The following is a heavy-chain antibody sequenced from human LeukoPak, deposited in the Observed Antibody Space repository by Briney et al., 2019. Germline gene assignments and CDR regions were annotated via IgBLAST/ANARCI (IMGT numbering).Heavy chain of an antibody. CDR3: ASSYYYGSGSYYDNYYYYMDV. CDR2: IIPIFGTA. CDR1: GGTFRSYA. Sequence: ASVKVSCKASGGTFRSYAISWVRQAPGQGLEWMGRIIPIFGTANYAQKFQGRVTITTDESTSTAYMELSSLRSEDTAVYYCASSYYYGSGSYYDNYYYYMDVWGKGTTVTVSS. V-gene: IGHV1-69*05. D-gene: IGHD3-10*01. J-gene: IGHJ6*03.